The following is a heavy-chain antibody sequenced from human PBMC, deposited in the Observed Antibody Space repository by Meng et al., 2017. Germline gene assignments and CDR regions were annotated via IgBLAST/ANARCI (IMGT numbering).Heavy chain of an antibody. V-gene: IGHV1-18*01. CDR3: ARESRDYYFDY. Sequence: HVQLVQATAEVEKPGAAVNVSCKASGYTFTSYGISWVRQAPGQGLEWMGWISAYNGNTNHAQKLQGRVTMTTDTSTSTAYMELRSLRSDDTAVYYCARESRDYYFDYWGQGTLVTVSS. D-gene: IGHD3/OR15-3a*01. J-gene: IGHJ4*02. CDR2: ISAYNGNT. CDR1: GYTFTSYG.